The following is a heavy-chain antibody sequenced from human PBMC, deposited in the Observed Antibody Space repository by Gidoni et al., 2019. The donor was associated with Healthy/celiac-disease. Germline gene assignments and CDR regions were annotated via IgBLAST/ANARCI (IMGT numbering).Heavy chain of an antibody. CDR2: ISSSSSTI. CDR3: ARESGLNLKSHRKTYGSGSFYYYGMDV. CDR1: GFPFSSYS. V-gene: IGHV3-48*02. J-gene: IGHJ6*02. D-gene: IGHD3-10*01. Sequence: EVQLVESGGGLVQPGGSLRLSCAASGFPFSSYSITWFRQAPGKGLEWVSYISSSSSTIYYADSVKGRFTISRDNAKNSLYLQMNSLRDEDTAVYYCARESGLNLKSHRKTYGSGSFYYYGMDVWGQGTTVTVSS.